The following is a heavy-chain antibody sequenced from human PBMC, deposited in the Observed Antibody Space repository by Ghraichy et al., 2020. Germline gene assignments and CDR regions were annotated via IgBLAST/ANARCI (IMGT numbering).Heavy chain of an antibody. Sequence: SETLSLTCTVSGGSISSSSYYWGWIRQPPGKGLEWIGSIYYSGSTYYNPSLKSRVTISVYTSKNQFSLKLSSVTAADTAVYYCARWEGYCSGGSCYRFFDYWGQGTLVTVSS. D-gene: IGHD2-15*01. CDR1: GGSISSSSYY. J-gene: IGHJ4*02. V-gene: IGHV4-39*01. CDR2: IYYSGST. CDR3: ARWEGYCSGGSCYRFFDY.